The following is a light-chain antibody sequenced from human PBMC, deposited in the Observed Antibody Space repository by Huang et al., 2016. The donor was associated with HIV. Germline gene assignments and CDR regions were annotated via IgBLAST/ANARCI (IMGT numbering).Light chain of an antibody. CDR3: QQYGSSPYT. J-gene: IGKJ2*01. V-gene: IGKV3-20*01. Sequence: EIVLTQSPGTLSLSPGERATLSCRASHIVSSGFLAWYQQRPGQAPRLLIYGASRRASGIADRFSASGSATDFTLTISRLEPEDFAVYFCQQYGSSPYTFGQGTNIEIK. CDR1: HIVSSGF. CDR2: GAS.